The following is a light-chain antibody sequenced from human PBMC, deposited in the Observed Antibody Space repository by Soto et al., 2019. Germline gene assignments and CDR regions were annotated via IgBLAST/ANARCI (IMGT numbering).Light chain of an antibody. V-gene: IGLV2-14*01. Sequence: SALTQPASVSGSPGQSITISCTGTSSDVGGYNYVSWYQQHPGKAPKLMIYDVSNRPSGVSNRFSGSKSGNTASLTISGLQAEDEADYYCSSYTSSSTQKVFGGGTKLTVL. CDR3: SSYTSSSTQKV. J-gene: IGLJ2*01. CDR2: DVS. CDR1: SSDVGGYNY.